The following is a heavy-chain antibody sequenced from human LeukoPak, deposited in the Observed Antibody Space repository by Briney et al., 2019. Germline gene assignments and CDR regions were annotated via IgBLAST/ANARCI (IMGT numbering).Heavy chain of an antibody. CDR1: GGSFSGYY. CDR2: INHSGST. V-gene: IGHV4-34*01. Sequence: SETLSLTCAVYGGSFSGYYWSWIRQPPGKGLEWIGEINHSGSTNYNPSLKSRVTISVDASKNQFSLKLSSVTAADTAVYYCARGSRLVPDYWGQGTLVTVSS. CDR3: ARGSRLVPDY. J-gene: IGHJ4*02. D-gene: IGHD3-9*01.